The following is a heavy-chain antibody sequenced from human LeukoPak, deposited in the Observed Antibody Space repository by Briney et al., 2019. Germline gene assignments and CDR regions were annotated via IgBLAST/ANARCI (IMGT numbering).Heavy chain of an antibody. CDR3: ASVNSGTAYLNYAY. Sequence: SVKVSCKASGYTFTGYYMHWLRQAPGQGLEWMGWINPNSSGTNYAQKFQGRVTLTRDTSISTAYMELSRLSSDDTAIYYCASVNSGTAYLNYAYWGQGTLVTVSS. V-gene: IGHV1-2*02. CDR2: INPNSSGT. J-gene: IGHJ4*02. CDR1: GYTFTGYY. D-gene: IGHD3/OR15-3a*01.